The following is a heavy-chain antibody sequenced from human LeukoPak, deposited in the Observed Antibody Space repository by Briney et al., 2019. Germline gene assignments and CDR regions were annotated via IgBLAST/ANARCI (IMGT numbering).Heavy chain of an antibody. Sequence: ASETLSLTCTVSGYSISSGYYWGWIRQPPGKGLEWIGSIYHSGSTYYNPSLKSRVTISVDTSKNQFSLKLSSVTAADTAVYYCARAYSSSWYHYFDYWGQGTLVTVSS. CDR1: GYSISSGYY. J-gene: IGHJ4*02. D-gene: IGHD6-13*01. V-gene: IGHV4-38-2*02. CDR2: IYHSGST. CDR3: ARAYSSSWYHYFDY.